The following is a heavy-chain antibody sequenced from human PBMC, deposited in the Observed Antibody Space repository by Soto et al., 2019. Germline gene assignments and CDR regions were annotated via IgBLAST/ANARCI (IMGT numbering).Heavy chain of an antibody. Sequence: SETLSLTCTVSGGSISSYYWSWIRQPPGKGLEWIGYIYYSGSTNYNPSLKSRVTISVDTSKNQFSLKLSSVTAADTAVYYCAREQQLPHGWFDPWGQGTLVTVSS. D-gene: IGHD6-13*01. CDR3: AREQQLPHGWFDP. CDR2: IYYSGST. CDR1: GGSISSYY. V-gene: IGHV4-59*01. J-gene: IGHJ5*02.